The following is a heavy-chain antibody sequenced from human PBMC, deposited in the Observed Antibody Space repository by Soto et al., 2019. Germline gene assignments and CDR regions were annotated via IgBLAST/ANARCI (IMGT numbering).Heavy chain of an antibody. Sequence: QVQLVQSGAVVRKSGSSVKVSCKAAGGTFSDYALSWVRQAPGQGLEWMGGIIPMFATTNYAQKFQGRVTITADDSATTAHMELSSLKSEDTAVYYCARGRGIGFSSTWNIYWYYNMDVWGQGTTVTVSS. J-gene: IGHJ6*02. D-gene: IGHD6-13*01. V-gene: IGHV1-69*01. CDR2: IIPMFATT. CDR3: ARGRGIGFSSTWNIYWYYNMDV. CDR1: GGTFSDYA.